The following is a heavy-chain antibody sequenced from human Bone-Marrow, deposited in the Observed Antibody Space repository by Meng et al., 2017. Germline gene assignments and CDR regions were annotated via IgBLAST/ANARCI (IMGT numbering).Heavy chain of an antibody. CDR3: ARDTYYDILTGPPIDY. CDR1: GFTFSSYS. J-gene: IGHJ4*02. V-gene: IGHV3-21*01. CDR2: ISSSSSYI. D-gene: IGHD3-9*01. Sequence: GESLKISCAASGFTFSSYSMNWVRQAPGKGLEWVSSISSSSSYIYYADSAKGRFTISRDNAKNSLYLQMNSLRAEDTAVYYCARDTYYDILTGPPIDYWGQGTLVTVSS.